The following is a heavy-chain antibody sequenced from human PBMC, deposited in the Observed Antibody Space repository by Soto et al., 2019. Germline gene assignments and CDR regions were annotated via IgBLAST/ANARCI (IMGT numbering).Heavy chain of an antibody. CDR2: ISAYNGNT. CDR1: GYTFTNYG. V-gene: IGHV1-18*01. CDR3: ARSYFYDPPGGHFDY. D-gene: IGHD3-22*01. J-gene: IGHJ4*02. Sequence: QVQLVQSGAEVKKPGASVKVSCKASGYTFTNYGISWVRQAPGQGLEWMGWISAYNGNTNYAQKLQRRVTMTTDTSASTAYMELRSLRSDDTAVYYCARSYFYDPPGGHFDYWGQGTLVTVSS.